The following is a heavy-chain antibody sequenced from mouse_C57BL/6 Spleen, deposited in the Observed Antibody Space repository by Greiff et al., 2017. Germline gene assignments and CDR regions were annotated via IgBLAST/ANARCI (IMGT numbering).Heavy chain of an antibody. CDR1: GYTFTSYT. J-gene: IGHJ1*03. D-gene: IGHD1-1*01. Sequence: QVQLQQPGAELARPGASVKMSCKASGYTFTSYTMHWVKQRPGQGLEWIGYINPSSGYTKYNQKFKDKATLTADKSSSTAYMQLSSLTSEDSAVYYCARNYYGSSLWYFDVWGTGTTVTVSS. V-gene: IGHV1-4*01. CDR2: INPSSGYT. CDR3: ARNYYGSSLWYFDV.